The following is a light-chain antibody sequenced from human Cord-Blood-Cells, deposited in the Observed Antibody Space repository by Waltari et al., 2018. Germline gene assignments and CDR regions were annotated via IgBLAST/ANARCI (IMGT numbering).Light chain of an antibody. CDR2: EDS. CDR3: YSTDSSGNHRGV. CDR1: ALPKKY. Sequence: SYELTQPPSVSVSPGQTARITCSGDALPKKYAYWYQQKSGQAPVLVIYEDSKRPSGVPERVSGSSSGTMATLTIRGAQVENEADYYCYSTDSSGNHRGVFGGGTKLTVL. V-gene: IGLV3-10*01. J-gene: IGLJ2*01.